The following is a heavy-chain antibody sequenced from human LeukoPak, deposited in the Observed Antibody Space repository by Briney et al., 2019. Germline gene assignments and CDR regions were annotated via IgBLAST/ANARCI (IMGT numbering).Heavy chain of an antibody. V-gene: IGHV4-59*12. CDR1: GGSFSGYY. D-gene: IGHD3-9*01. J-gene: IGHJ4*02. CDR3: ARDYDILTGRDY. CDR2: IYYSGST. Sequence: SSETLSLTCAVYGGSFSGYYWSWIRQPPGKGLEWIGYIYYSGSTNYNPSLKSRVTISVDTSKNQFSLKLSSVTAADTAVYYCARDYDILTGRDYWGQGTLVTVSS.